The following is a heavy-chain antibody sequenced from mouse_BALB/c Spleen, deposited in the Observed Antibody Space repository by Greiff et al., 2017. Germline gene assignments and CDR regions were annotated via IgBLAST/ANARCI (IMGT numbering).Heavy chain of an antibody. V-gene: IGHV5-17*02. Sequence: EVKLMESGGGLVQPGGSRKLSCAASGFTFSSFGMHWVRQAPEKGLEWVAYISSGSSTIYYADTVKGRFTISRDNPKNTLFLQMTSLRSEDTAMYYCASRGYYDAMDYWGQGTSVTVSS. D-gene: IGHD2-2*01. CDR3: ASRGYYDAMDY. J-gene: IGHJ4*01. CDR2: ISSGSSTI. CDR1: GFTFSSFG.